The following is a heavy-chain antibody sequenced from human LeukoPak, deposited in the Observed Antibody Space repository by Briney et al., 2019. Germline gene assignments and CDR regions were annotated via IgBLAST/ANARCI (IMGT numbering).Heavy chain of an antibody. D-gene: IGHD2-15*01. Sequence: GGSLRLSCAASGFTFSSYSINWVRQAPGKGLEWVSSISSSSSYIYYADSVKGRFTISRDNAKNSLYLQMNSLRAEDTAVYYCVHNSRVVVAASRELAFDIWGQGTMVTVSS. V-gene: IGHV3-21*01. CDR3: VHNSRVVVAASRELAFDI. CDR1: GFTFSSYS. J-gene: IGHJ3*02. CDR2: ISSSSSYI.